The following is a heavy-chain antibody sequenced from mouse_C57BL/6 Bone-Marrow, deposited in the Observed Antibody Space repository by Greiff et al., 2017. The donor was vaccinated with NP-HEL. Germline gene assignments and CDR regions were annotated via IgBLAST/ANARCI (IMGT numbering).Heavy chain of an antibody. CDR1: GYTFTNYW. Sequence: QVHVKQSGAELVRPGTSVKMSCKASGYTFTNYWIGWAKQRPGHGLEWIGDIYPGGGYTNYNEKFKGKATLTADKSSSTAYMQFSSLTSEDSAIYYCARTTVVAPMDYWGQGTSVTVSS. J-gene: IGHJ4*01. V-gene: IGHV1-63*01. D-gene: IGHD1-1*01. CDR3: ARTTVVAPMDY. CDR2: IYPGGGYT.